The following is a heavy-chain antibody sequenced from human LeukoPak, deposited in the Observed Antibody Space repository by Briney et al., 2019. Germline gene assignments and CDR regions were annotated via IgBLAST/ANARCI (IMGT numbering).Heavy chain of an antibody. Sequence: SETLSLTCKVSGDVVSSATHYWGWIRQSPGKELEWIGSIDSRGTTYYNPSLKSRVTISVDTSKNQFSLQLTSLAAADTAVYHCARVKIVVVATPGGGYTDARGKGTTVTVSS. CDR3: ARVKIVVVATPGGGYTDA. J-gene: IGHJ6*03. V-gene: IGHV4-39*07. CDR2: IDSRGTT. D-gene: IGHD3-22*01. CDR1: GDVVSSATHY.